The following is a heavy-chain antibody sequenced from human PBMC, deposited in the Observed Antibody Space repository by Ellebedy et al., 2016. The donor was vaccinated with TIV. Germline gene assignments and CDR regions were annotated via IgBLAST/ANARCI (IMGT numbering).Heavy chain of an antibody. V-gene: IGHV3-7*01. CDR2: INQDGSDK. J-gene: IGHJ3*02. CDR1: GFSFRSYW. Sequence: GESLQISCAASGFSFRSYWMSWVRQAPGKGLEWVANINQDGSDKYYVDSLKGRFTISRDNAKNSLYLQMNSLRGEDTAVYYCATDGSYGDYRSPTHAFVMWGQGTLVTVSS. CDR3: ATDGSYGDYRSPTHAFVM. D-gene: IGHD4-17*01.